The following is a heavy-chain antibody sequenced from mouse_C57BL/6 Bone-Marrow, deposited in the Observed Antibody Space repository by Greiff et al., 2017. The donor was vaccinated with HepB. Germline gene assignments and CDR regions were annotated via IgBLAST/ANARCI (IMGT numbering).Heavy chain of an antibody. D-gene: IGHD1-1*01. Sequence: VQLKQSGPELVKPGASVKISCKASGYTFTDYYMNWVKQSHGKSLEWIGDINPNNGGTSYNQKFKGKATLTVDKSSSTAYMELRSLTSEDSAVYYCARGYGSSPYYFDYWGQGTTLTVSS. J-gene: IGHJ2*01. CDR3: ARGYGSSPYYFDY. CDR2: INPNNGGT. CDR1: GYTFTDYY. V-gene: IGHV1-26*01.